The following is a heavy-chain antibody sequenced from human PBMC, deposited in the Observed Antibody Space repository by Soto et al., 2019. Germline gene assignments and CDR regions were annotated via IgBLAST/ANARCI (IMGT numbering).Heavy chain of an antibody. CDR3: ARVELLGDY. CDR2: ISGSGAGT. J-gene: IGHJ4*02. D-gene: IGHD1-26*01. V-gene: IGHV3-23*01. Sequence: GGSLRLSCAASGFSFSNYAMTWVRQAPGNGLEWVSVISGSGAGTYYADSVKGRFTISRDNSENTMYLQMNSLRAEDSAIYYCARVELLGDYWGQGPLVTVSS. CDR1: GFSFSNYA.